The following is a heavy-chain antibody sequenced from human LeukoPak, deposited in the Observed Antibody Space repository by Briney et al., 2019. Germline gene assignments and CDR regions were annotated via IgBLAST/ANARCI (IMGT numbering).Heavy chain of an antibody. J-gene: IGHJ4*02. CDR3: ARYKITLAIDY. CDR1: GGSVSSGSYY. D-gene: IGHD3-16*01. V-gene: IGHV4-61*01. Sequence: PSETLSLTCGVSGGSVSSGSYYWSWIRQPPGKGLEWIGDIYYSGSTNYNPSLKSRVTISVDTSKNQFSLKLGSVTAADTAVYFCARYKITLAIDYWGQGTLVTVSS. CDR2: IYYSGST.